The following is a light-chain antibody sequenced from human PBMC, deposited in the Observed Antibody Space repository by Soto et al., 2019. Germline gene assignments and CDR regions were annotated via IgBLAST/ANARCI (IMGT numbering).Light chain of an antibody. CDR1: QGISSY. CDR2: AAS. Sequence: AIRMTQSPSSLSASTGDRVTITCRASQGISSYLAWYQQKPGKAPKLLIYAASTLQSGVPSRFSGSGSGTEFTLPNSCLQAEGFATYYCQQYYSYPQTFGQGTKVEIK. J-gene: IGKJ1*01. CDR3: QQYYSYPQT. V-gene: IGKV1-8*01.